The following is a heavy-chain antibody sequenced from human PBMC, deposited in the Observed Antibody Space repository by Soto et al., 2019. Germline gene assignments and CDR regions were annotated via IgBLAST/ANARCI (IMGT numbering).Heavy chain of an antibody. J-gene: IGHJ4*02. CDR2: IKQDGSEK. Sequence: GGSLRLSCAASGFTFSSYWMSWVRQAPGKGLEWVANIKQDGSEKYYVDSVKGRFTTSRDNAKNSLYLQMNSLRAEDTAVYYCAREVQDIVVVVAANMFDYWGQGTLVTVSS. CDR3: AREVQDIVVVVAANMFDY. CDR1: GFTFSSYW. D-gene: IGHD2-15*01. V-gene: IGHV3-7*03.